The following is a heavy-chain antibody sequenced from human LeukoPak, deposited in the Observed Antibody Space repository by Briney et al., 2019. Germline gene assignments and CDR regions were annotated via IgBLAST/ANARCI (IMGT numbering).Heavy chain of an antibody. CDR3: ATSSGFYYFGSGSYYTHPFDY. J-gene: IGHJ4*02. CDR1: GFTFSSYW. Sequence: AGGSLRLSCAASGFTFSSYWMSWVRQPPGKGLEWIASIYYSGTTYYNPSLKSRVTISVDTSKNQSSLRLSSVTAADTAVYYCATSSGFYYFGSGSYYTHPFDYWGQGTVVTVSS. CDR2: IYYSGTT. V-gene: IGHV4-59*05. D-gene: IGHD3-10*01.